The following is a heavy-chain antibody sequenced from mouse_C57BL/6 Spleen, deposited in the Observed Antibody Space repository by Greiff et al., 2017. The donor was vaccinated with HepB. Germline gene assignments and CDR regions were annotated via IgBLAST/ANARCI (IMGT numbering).Heavy chain of an antibody. Sequence: QVQLKESGPELVKPGASVKISCKASGYAFSSSWMNWVKQRPGKGLEWIGRIYPGDGDTNYNGKFKGKATLTADKSSSTAYMQLSSLTSEDSAVYFCARSPTVVATGDWYFDVWGTGTTVTVSS. CDR3: ARSPTVVATGDWYFDV. D-gene: IGHD1-1*01. J-gene: IGHJ1*03. CDR2: IYPGDGDT. V-gene: IGHV1-82*01. CDR1: GYAFSSSW.